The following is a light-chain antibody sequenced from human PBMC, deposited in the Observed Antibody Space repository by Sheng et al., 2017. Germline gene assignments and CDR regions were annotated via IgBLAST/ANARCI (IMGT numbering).Light chain of an antibody. Sequence: QSALTQPRSVSGSPGQSVTISCTGTSSDVGAYNYVSWYQHHPGNAPKIIIYDVLKRPSGVPDRFSASKSGNTASLTISGLQADDEADYYCCSYAGNKIRVFGRRDRRLTVL. CDR2: DVL. V-gene: IGLV2-11*01. J-gene: IGLJ3*02. CDR1: SSDVGAYNY. CDR3: CSYAGNKIRV.